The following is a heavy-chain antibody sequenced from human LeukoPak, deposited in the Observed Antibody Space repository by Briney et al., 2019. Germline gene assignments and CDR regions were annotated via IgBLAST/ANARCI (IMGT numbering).Heavy chain of an antibody. J-gene: IGHJ4*02. V-gene: IGHV1-46*01. CDR1: GYTFTSYY. CDR3: AREGVTGTDTFDY. CDR2: INPSGGST. Sequence: ASVKVSCKASGYTFTSYYIHWVRQAPGQGLEWMGIINPSGGSTSYAQKFQGGLTMTRDMSTSTVYMDLSSLRSEDTAVYYCAREGVTGTDTFDYWGQGTLVTVSS. D-gene: IGHD1-20*01.